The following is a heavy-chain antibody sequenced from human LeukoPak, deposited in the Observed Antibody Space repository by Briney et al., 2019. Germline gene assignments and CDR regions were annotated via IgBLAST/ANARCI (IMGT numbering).Heavy chain of an antibody. CDR2: INHSGST. CDR1: GGSFSGYY. Sequence: SETLSLTCAVYGGSFSGYYWSWIRQPPGKGLEWIGEINHSGSTNYNPPLRSRVTISVDTSKNQFSLKLSSVTAADTAVYYCARKGYCSSTSCYGKYYFDYWGQGTLVTVSS. CDR3: ARKGYCSSTSCYGKYYFDY. J-gene: IGHJ4*02. V-gene: IGHV4-34*01. D-gene: IGHD2-2*01.